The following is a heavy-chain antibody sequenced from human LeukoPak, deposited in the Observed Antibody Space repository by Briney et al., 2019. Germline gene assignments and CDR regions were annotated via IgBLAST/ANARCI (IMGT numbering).Heavy chain of an antibody. CDR1: GFKFDDYG. CDR2: IIWNGGST. Sequence: GGSLRLSCTASGFKFDDYGMSWVRQGPGKGLEWVSFIIWNGGSTSYADSVKGRFSISRDNAKNSLYLQMNSLRVEDTAVYYCARSPLRRNYFHYWGQGTLVTVSS. V-gene: IGHV3-20*04. CDR3: ARSPLRRNYFHY. J-gene: IGHJ4*02. D-gene: IGHD1-14*01.